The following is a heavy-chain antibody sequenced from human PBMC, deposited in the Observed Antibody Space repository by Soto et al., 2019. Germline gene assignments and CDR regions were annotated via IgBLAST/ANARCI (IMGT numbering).Heavy chain of an antibody. CDR1: GYSFTSYW. D-gene: IGHD6-19*01. CDR2: IYPGDSDT. Sequence: GESLKISCKGSGYSFTSYWIGWVRQMPGKGLEWMGIIYPGDSDTRYSPSFQGQVTISADKSISTAYLQWSSLKASDTAMYYCARQAVAGSHYYYYYGMDVWGQGTTVTVSS. J-gene: IGHJ6*02. V-gene: IGHV5-51*01. CDR3: ARQAVAGSHYYYYYGMDV.